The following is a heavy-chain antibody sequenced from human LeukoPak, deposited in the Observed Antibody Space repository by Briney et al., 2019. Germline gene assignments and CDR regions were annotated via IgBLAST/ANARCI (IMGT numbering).Heavy chain of an antibody. Sequence: SETLSLTCAVYGGSFSGYYWSWIRQPPGKGLEWIGEINHSGSTNYNPSLKSRATISVDTSKNQFSLKLSSVTAADTAVYYCARADRVGAGDYWGQGTLVTVSS. CDR1: GGSFSGYY. D-gene: IGHD1-14*01. J-gene: IGHJ4*02. CDR2: INHSGST. V-gene: IGHV4-34*01. CDR3: ARADRVGAGDY.